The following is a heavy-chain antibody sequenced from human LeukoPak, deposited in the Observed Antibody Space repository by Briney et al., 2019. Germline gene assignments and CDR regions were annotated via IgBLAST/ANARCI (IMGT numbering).Heavy chain of an antibody. D-gene: IGHD3-9*01. V-gene: IGHV1-69*06. Sequence: SVKVSCKASGGTFSSYAISWVRQAPGQGLEWMGGIIPIFGTANYAQKFQGRVTMTEDTSTDTAYMELSSLRSEDTAVYYCATVPPTYYDILTAHYYFDYWGQGTLVTVSS. CDR2: IIPIFGTA. J-gene: IGHJ4*02. CDR3: ATVPPTYYDILTAHYYFDY. CDR1: GGTFSSYA.